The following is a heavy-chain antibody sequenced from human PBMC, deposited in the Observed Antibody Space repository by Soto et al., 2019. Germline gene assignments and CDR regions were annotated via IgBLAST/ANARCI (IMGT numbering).Heavy chain of an antibody. Sequence: ASVKVSCKASGYTFTGYYMHWVRQAPGQGLEWMGWINPNSGGTNYAQKFQGRVTMTRDTSISTAYMELSRLRSDDTAVYYCARVDCTNGVCYTKYFDYRGQGTLVTVSS. CDR1: GYTFTGYY. CDR2: INPNSGGT. V-gene: IGHV1-2*02. D-gene: IGHD2-8*01. CDR3: ARVDCTNGVCYTKYFDY. J-gene: IGHJ4*02.